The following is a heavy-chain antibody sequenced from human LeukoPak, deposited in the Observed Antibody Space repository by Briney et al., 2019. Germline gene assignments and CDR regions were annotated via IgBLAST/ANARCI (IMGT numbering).Heavy chain of an antibody. J-gene: IGHJ4*02. V-gene: IGHV1-69*05. Sequence: SVKVSCKASGGTFIRYAISWVRQAPGQGLEWRGGIIPIFGTANYPQKFQGRVTITTDESTSTAYMELSSLRSEDTAVYYCARLFGDPFDYWGQGTLVTVSS. CDR2: IIPIFGTA. CDR3: ARLFGDPFDY. D-gene: IGHD3-16*01. CDR1: GGTFIRYA.